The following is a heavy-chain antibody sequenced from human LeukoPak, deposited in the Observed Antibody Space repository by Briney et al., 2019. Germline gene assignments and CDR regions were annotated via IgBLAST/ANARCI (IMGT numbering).Heavy chain of an antibody. CDR3: ARDWALEPISSTIFGWFDP. CDR1: GFTFSSYA. V-gene: IGHV3-30*04. CDR2: ISYDGSNK. Sequence: GGSLRLSCAVSGFTFSSYAMHWVRQAPGKGLEWVAVISYDGSNKYYADSVKGRFTISRDNSKNTLYLQMNSLRAEDTAVYYCARDWALEPISSTIFGWFDPWGQGTLVTVSS. J-gene: IGHJ5*02. D-gene: IGHD3-3*01.